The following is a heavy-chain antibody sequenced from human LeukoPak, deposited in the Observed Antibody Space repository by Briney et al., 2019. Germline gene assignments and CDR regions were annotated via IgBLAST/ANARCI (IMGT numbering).Heavy chain of an antibody. CDR2: IHHSGST. CDR1: GYSISSLYY. Sequence: PSETLSLTCAVSGYSISSLYYWGWIRQPPGKGLEWITSIHHSGSTDYNPSLKSRVTISVDTSKNQFSLKLRHVTAADTAVYYCARDGSSTSPSYWGQGTLVTVSS. J-gene: IGHJ4*02. V-gene: IGHV4-38-2*01. CDR3: ARDGSSTSPSY. D-gene: IGHD2-2*01.